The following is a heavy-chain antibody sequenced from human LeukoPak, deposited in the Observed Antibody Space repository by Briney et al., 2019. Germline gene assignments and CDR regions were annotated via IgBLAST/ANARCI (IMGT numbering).Heavy chain of an antibody. J-gene: IGHJ6*03. CDR3: ARRIGITMVRGVIFRYYYMDV. CDR2: INHSGST. Sequence: PSETLSLTCAVYGGSFSGYYWSWIRQPPGKGLEWIGEINHSGSTNYNPSLKSRVTISVDTSKNQFSLKLSSVTAADTAVYYCARRIGITMVRGVIFRYYYMDVWGKGTTVTISS. CDR1: GGSFSGYY. D-gene: IGHD3-10*01. V-gene: IGHV4-34*01.